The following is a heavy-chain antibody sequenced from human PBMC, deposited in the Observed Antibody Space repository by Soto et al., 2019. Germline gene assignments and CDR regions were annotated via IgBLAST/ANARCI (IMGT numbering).Heavy chain of an antibody. CDR2: ITGLSDGM. CDR3: AKGISGSRYSALDY. CDR1: GFTFTNYA. V-gene: IGHV3-23*01. J-gene: IGHJ4*02. D-gene: IGHD2-15*01. Sequence: GGSLRLSCAASGFTFTNYAMTWVRQAPGKGLEWVAVITGLSDGMHYADSVKGRLTTSRDNSKNTLFLQMNSLRAEDTALYYCAKGISGSRYSALDYWGQGTLVTVSS.